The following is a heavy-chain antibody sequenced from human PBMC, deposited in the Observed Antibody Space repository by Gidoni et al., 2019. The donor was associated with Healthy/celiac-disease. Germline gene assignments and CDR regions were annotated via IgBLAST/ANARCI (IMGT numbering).Heavy chain of an antibody. V-gene: IGHV1-69*19. Sequence: QVQLVQSGAEVKKPGSSVKVSCKASGGTFSSYAISWVRQAPGQGLEWMGGIIPIFGTANYAQKFQGRVTITADESTSTAYMELSSLRSEDTAVYYCARGGYCSGGSCKAYYYGMDVWGQGTTVTVS. J-gene: IGHJ6*02. CDR1: GGTFSSYA. CDR2: IIPIFGTA. D-gene: IGHD2-15*01. CDR3: ARGGYCSGGSCKAYYYGMDV.